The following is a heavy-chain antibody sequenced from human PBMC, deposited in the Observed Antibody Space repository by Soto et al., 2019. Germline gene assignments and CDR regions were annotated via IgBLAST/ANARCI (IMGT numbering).Heavy chain of an antibody. D-gene: IGHD3-3*01. CDR3: ARRYLVYTIFGVVNTFDY. CDR2: ISAYNGNT. Sequence: ASVKVSCKASGYTFTSYGISWVRQAPGQGLEWMGWISAYNGNTNYAQKLQGRVTMTTDTSTSTAYMELRSLRSDDTAVYYCARRYLVYTIFGVVNTFDYWGQGTRVTVSS. J-gene: IGHJ4*02. V-gene: IGHV1-18*01. CDR1: GYTFTSYG.